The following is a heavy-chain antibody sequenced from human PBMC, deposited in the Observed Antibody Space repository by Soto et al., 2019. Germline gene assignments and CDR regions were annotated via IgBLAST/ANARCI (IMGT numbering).Heavy chain of an antibody. J-gene: IGHJ4*02. CDR2: IYHSEST. V-gene: IGHV4-4*02. CDR1: GGSISSTNW. Sequence: PSETLSLTCAVSGGSISSTNWWSWVRQPPGKGLEWIGEIYHSESTNYNPSLKSRVTISVDKSQNQFSLKLTSVTAADTAVYYCARGESSSSYDYSKYFDYWGQGTLVTVSS. CDR3: ARGESSSSYDYSKYFDY. D-gene: IGHD5-12*01.